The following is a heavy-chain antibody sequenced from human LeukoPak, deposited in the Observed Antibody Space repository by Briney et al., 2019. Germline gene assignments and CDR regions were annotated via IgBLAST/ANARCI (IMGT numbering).Heavy chain of an antibody. CDR3: ARDRSRYSYGPSPQDY. Sequence: GGSLRLSCAASGFTFSSYGFNWVRQAPGKGLEWVSSISTISSYISYADPVKGRFTISRDNAKNSLYLQMNSLRAEDTAVYYCARDRSRYSYGPSPQDYWGQGTLVTVSS. CDR1: GFTFSSYG. V-gene: IGHV3-21*01. D-gene: IGHD5-18*01. CDR2: ISTISSYI. J-gene: IGHJ4*02.